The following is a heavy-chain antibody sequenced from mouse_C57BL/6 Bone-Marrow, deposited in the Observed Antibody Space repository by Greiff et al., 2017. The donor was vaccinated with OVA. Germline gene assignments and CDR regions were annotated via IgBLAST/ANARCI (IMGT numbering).Heavy chain of an antibody. J-gene: IGHJ4*01. V-gene: IGHV5-6*02. CDR2: ISSGGSYT. D-gene: IGHD1-1*01. Sequence: EVMLVESGGDLVKPGGSLKLSCAASGFTFSSYGMSWVRQTPDKRLEWVATISSGGSYTYYPDSVKGRFTISRDNAKNTLYLQMSSLKSEDTAMYYCARRPTVVADYAMDYWGQGTSVTVSS. CDR1: GFTFSSYG. CDR3: ARRPTVVADYAMDY.